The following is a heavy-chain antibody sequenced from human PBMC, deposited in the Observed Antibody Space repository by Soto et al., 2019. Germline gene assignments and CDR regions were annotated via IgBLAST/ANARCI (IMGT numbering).Heavy chain of an antibody. J-gene: IGHJ4*02. V-gene: IGHV1-69*13. CDR1: GGTFSTYA. CDR3: CRGDTAMFPFDF. D-gene: IGHD5-18*01. CDR2: ITPIFDKT. Sequence: SVKVSCKASGGTFSTYAISWVRQAPGQGLEWMGGITPIFDKTNYAQKFLGRVTITVDDATNTAYMELRSLRSEDTAVYYRCRGDTAMFPFDFWGQGSLVTVSS.